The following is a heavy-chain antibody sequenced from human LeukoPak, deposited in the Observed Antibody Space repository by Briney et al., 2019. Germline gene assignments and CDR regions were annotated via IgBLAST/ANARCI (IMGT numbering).Heavy chain of an antibody. CDR3: ARLDAPPWSGYYLYYSYYGMDV. V-gene: IGHV4-39*01. J-gene: IGHJ6*02. CDR2: IYYSGST. Sequence: KPSETLSLTCTVSGGSISSSSYYWGWIRQPPGKGLEWIGSIYYSGSTYYNPSLKSRVTISVDTSKNQFSLKLSSVTAADTAVYYCARLDAPPWSGYYLYYSYYGMDVWGQGTTVTVSS. D-gene: IGHD3-3*01. CDR1: GGSISSSSYY.